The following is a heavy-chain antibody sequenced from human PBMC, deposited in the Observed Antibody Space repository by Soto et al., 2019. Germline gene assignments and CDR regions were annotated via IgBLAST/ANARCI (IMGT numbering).Heavy chain of an antibody. CDR3: ARGIKNYYGMDV. Sequence: VQLVESGGGLVQPGGSLRLSCAASAFTFSGYWMHWVRQAPGRGLVWVSRLNSDGSTTNYADSVKGRFTISRDNAKNTLYLEMNSLGADDTAVYYCARGIKNYYGMDVWGQGTTVTVSS. CDR1: AFTFSGYW. CDR2: LNSDGSTT. D-gene: IGHD2-21*01. J-gene: IGHJ6*02. V-gene: IGHV3-74*01.